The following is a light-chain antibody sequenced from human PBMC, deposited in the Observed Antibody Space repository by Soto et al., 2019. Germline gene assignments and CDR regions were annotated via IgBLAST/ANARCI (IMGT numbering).Light chain of an antibody. J-gene: IGLJ1*01. CDR1: DVGGYNY. CDR3: CSYAGSYTYV. Sequence: QSVLPQPRSVSGSPGQSVTISCSDVGGYNYVSWYQQHPGKAPKLIIYDVNKRPSGVPDRFSGSQSGNTASLTISGLQAGDEADYHCCSYAGSYTYVFGTGTKVTVL. V-gene: IGLV2-11*01. CDR2: DVN.